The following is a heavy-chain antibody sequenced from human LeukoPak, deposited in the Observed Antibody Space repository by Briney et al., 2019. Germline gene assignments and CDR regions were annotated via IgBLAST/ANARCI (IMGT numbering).Heavy chain of an antibody. CDR2: IHHSGST. D-gene: IGHD2-2*02. CDR3: ARAVPAAIDAFDI. Sequence: SETLSLTCVVYGGSFSAYYWSWIRQPPGKGLEWIGSIHHSGSTYYNPSLKTRVTISVDTSKNQFSLNLRSVTAADTAVYYCARAVPAAIDAFDIWGQGTMVTVSS. V-gene: IGHV4-34*01. CDR1: GGSFSAYY. J-gene: IGHJ3*02.